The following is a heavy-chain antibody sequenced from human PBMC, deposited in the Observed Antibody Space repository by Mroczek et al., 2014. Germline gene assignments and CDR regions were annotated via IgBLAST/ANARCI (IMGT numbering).Heavy chain of an antibody. CDR2: INHSGST. Sequence: QVQLQQWGAGLLKPSETLSLTCAVYGGSFSGYYWSWIRQPPGKGLEWIGEINHSGSTNYNPSLKSRVTISVDTSKNQFSLKLSSVTAADTAVYYCASRLSAVRGALDYWGQGTLVTVSS. J-gene: IGHJ4*02. D-gene: IGHD3-10*01. CDR1: GGSFSGYY. V-gene: IGHV4-34*01. CDR3: ASRLSAVRGALDY.